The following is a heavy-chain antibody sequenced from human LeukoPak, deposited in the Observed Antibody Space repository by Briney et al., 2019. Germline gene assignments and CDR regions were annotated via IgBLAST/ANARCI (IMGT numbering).Heavy chain of an antibody. D-gene: IGHD5-12*01. CDR1: GGSIISYF. CDR2: IYTSGNT. CDR3: AREAGGQGYGWNYDL. J-gene: IGHJ2*01. V-gene: IGHV4-4*07. Sequence: SETLSLTCTVSGGSIISYFWAWIRQPAGEGLGWIGRIYTSGNTDYNPSLKSRVTMSVDTSKNQFSLKLPSVTGADTAVYYCAREAGGQGYGWNYDLWGRGTLVTVSS.